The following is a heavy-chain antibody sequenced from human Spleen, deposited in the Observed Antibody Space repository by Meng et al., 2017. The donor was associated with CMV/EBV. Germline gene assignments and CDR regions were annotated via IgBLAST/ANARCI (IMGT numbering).Heavy chain of an antibody. CDR2: VNHDGIT. CDR3: VTSTLVAIDKFEP. Sequence: CGDAGGSFSGYSWTWIRQAPGKGLEWIGQVNHDGITNYNPSLKSRLNISAATSKTQSTLRLDSVTAADSAVYYCVTSTLVAIDKFEPWGQGTLVTVSS. J-gene: IGHJ5*02. CDR1: GGSFSGYS. D-gene: IGHD3-16*02. V-gene: IGHV4-34*01.